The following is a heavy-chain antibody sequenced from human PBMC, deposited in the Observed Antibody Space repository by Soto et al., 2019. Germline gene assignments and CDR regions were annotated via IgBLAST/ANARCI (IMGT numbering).Heavy chain of an antibody. J-gene: IGHJ4*02. CDR3: ASSFVLLRGVDY. D-gene: IGHD1-26*01. V-gene: IGHV1-69*13. Sequence: LVKVSCKASALTFSSYAISWVRQPPGQGLERMGGIRPIFGTANYAQKFQGRVTITADESTSTAYMELSSLRSEDTAVYYCASSFVLLRGVDYWGQGPMVTVS. CDR1: ALTFSSYA. CDR2: IRPIFGTA.